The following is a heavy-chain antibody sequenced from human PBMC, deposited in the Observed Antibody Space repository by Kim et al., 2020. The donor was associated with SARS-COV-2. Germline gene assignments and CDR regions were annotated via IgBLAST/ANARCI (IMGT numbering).Heavy chain of an antibody. CDR2: IKQDGSEK. CDR3: ARDKLGVRKIFWSGYYRGWGDYYYYGMDV. J-gene: IGHJ6*02. Sequence: GGSLRLSCAASGFTFSSYWMSWVRQAPGKGLEWVANIKQDGSEKYYVDSVKGRFTISRDNAKNSLYLQMNSLRAEDTAVYYCARDKLGVRKIFWSGYYRGWGDYYYYGMDVWGQGTTVTVSS. D-gene: IGHD3-3*01. CDR1: GFTFSSYW. V-gene: IGHV3-7*03.